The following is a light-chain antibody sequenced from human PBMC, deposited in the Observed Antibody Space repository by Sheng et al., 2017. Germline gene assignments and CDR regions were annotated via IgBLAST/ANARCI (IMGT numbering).Light chain of an antibody. CDR2: DAS. CDR3: QQRSTWVT. Sequence: EIVLTQSPATLSLSPGERATLSCRASQSIRTYLAWYQQKPGQAPRLLIYDASNRATGIPARFSGSGSGTDFTLTISSLEPEDFAVYYCQQRSTWVTFGGGTKVEIK. CDR1: QSIRTY. V-gene: IGKV3-11*01. J-gene: IGKJ4*01.